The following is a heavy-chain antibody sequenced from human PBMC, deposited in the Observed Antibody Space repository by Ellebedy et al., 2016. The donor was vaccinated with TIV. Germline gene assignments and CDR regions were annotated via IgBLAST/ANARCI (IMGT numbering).Heavy chain of an antibody. V-gene: IGHV3-7*03. CDR1: GFTFSSYW. J-gene: IGHJ3*02. CDR2: IKHDGSEQ. D-gene: IGHD3-16*01. Sequence: PGGSLRLSCAASGFTFSSYWMSWVRQVRQAPGKGLEWVANIKHDGSEQSYVDSVKGRFTISRDNAKNALYLQMNSLRAEDTAVYYCASGHRGISFGIWGQGTMVTVSS. CDR3: ASGHRGISFGI.